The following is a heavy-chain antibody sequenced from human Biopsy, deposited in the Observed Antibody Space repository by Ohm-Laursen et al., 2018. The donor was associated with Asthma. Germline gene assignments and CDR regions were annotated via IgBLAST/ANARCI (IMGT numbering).Heavy chain of an antibody. J-gene: IGHJ6*02. V-gene: IGHV1-69*13. CDR2: LIPVLGTP. D-gene: IGHD5-12*01. CDR1: GGTFSSYA. CDR3: ARGYSGSDRIVYYYSGLEV. Sequence: SVKASCKASGGTFSSYAISWVRQAPGQGLEWMGGLIPVLGTPDHAQTFEGRVTITADESTSTAYMELSSLSSEDTAVYYCARGYSGSDRIVYYYSGLEVWGQGTTVTVSS.